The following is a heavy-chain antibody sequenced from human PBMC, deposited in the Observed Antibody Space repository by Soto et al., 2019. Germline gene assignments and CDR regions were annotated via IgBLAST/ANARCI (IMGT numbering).Heavy chain of an antibody. CDR2: IIPIFGTA. CDR3: ARERYYYGSGSYYLSGMDV. V-gene: IGHV1-69*01. Sequence: QVQLVQSGAEVKKPGSSVKVSCKASGGTFSSYAISWVRQAPGQGLEWMGGIIPIFGTANYAQKFQGRVTITADESTSTAYMELSSLRSEDTAVYYCARERYYYGSGSYYLSGMDVWGQGTTVTVSS. D-gene: IGHD3-10*01. CDR1: GGTFSSYA. J-gene: IGHJ6*02.